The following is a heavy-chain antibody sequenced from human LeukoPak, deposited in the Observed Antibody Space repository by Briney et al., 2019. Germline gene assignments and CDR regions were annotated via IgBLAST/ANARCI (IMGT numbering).Heavy chain of an antibody. CDR1: GYSFTSYW. Sequence: PGESLKISCKGSGYSFTSYWIGWVRQMPRKGLEWMGIIYPGDSDTRYSPSFQGQVTISADKSISTAYLQWSSLKASDTAMYYCARRSPSNYYDSSGYYYRTARGGAFDIWGQGTMVTVSS. J-gene: IGHJ3*02. CDR3: ARRSPSNYYDSSGYYYRTARGGAFDI. D-gene: IGHD3-22*01. V-gene: IGHV5-51*01. CDR2: IYPGDSDT.